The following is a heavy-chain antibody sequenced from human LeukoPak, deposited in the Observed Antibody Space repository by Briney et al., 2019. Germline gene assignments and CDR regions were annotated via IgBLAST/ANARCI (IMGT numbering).Heavy chain of an antibody. CDR3: AKDLLVVVAATPDY. Sequence: GGSLRLSCAASGFTFSSYGMHWVRQAPGEGLEWVAFIRCDGSNKYYADSVKGRFTISRDNSKNTLYLQMNSLRAEDTAVYYCAKDLLVVVAATPDYWDQGTLVTVSS. CDR2: IRCDGSNK. V-gene: IGHV3-30*02. J-gene: IGHJ4*02. D-gene: IGHD2-15*01. CDR1: GFTFSSYG.